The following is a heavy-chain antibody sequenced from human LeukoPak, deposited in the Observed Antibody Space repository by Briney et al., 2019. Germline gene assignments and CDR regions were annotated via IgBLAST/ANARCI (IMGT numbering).Heavy chain of an antibody. CDR2: ISYDGSNK. D-gene: IGHD3-3*01. Sequence: GGSLRLSCAASGFTFSSYGMHWVRQAPGKGLEWVAVISYDGSNKYYADSVKGRFTISRDNAKNSLYLQMNSLRAEDTAVYYCARAEYDFWSGYQLNHYYYYMDVWGKGTTVTVSS. V-gene: IGHV3-30*03. J-gene: IGHJ6*03. CDR1: GFTFSSYG. CDR3: ARAEYDFWSGYQLNHYYYYMDV.